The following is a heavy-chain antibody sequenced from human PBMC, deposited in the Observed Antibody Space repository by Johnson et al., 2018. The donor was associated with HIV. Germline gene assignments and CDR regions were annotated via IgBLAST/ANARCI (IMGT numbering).Heavy chain of an antibody. Sequence: QVQLVESGGGLVKPGGSLRLSCAASGFTFSNAWMSWVRQAPGKGLEWVSYISSSGSTIYYADSVKGRFTISRDNAKNSLYLQMNSLRAEDTAVYYCLFGGYSYGWAFDIWGQGTMVTVSS. CDR1: GFTFSNAW. V-gene: IGHV3-11*01. D-gene: IGHD5-18*01. CDR3: LFGGYSYGWAFDI. CDR2: ISSSGSTI. J-gene: IGHJ3*02.